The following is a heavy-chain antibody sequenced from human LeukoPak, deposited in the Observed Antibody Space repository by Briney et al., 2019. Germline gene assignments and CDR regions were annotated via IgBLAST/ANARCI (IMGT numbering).Heavy chain of an antibody. J-gene: IGHJ3*02. Sequence: GGSLRLSCAASGFTFSDYYMSWIRQAPGKGLEWVSYISSSGSTIYYADSVKGRFTISRDNAKNSLYLQMNSLRAEDTAVYYCARGTTVTTLPGVVNDAFDIWGQGTMVTVSS. V-gene: IGHV3-11*04. CDR3: ARGTTVTTLPGVVNDAFDI. D-gene: IGHD4-17*01. CDR2: ISSSGSTI. CDR1: GFTFSDYY.